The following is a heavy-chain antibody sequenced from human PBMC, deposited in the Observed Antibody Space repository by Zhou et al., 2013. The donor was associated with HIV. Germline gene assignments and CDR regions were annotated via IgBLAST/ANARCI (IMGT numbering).Heavy chain of an antibody. D-gene: IGHD3-10*01. CDR2: MNPNSGNT. CDR3: ARGPTITMVRGVIITGFDY. CDR1: GYTFTSYD. Sequence: QVQLVQSGAEVKKPGASVKVSCKASGYTFTSYDINWVRQATGQGLEWMGWMNPNSGNTGYAQKFQGRVTMTRNTSISTAYMELSSLRSEDTAVYYCARGPTITMVRGVIITGFDYWGQGTLVTVSS. J-gene: IGHJ4*02. V-gene: IGHV1-8*01.